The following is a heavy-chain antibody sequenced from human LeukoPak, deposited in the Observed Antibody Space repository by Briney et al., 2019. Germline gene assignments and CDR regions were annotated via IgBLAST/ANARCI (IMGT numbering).Heavy chain of an antibody. D-gene: IGHD2-2*02. CDR2: IYYSGST. V-gene: IGHV4-59*01. CDR1: GGSISSYY. Sequence: ASETLSLTCTVSGGSISSYYWSWIRQPPGKGLEWIGYIYYSGSTNYNPSLKSRVTISVDTSKNQFSLKLSSVTAADTAVYYCARSGRYCSSTSCHTGYSYGFDAFDIWGQGTMVTVSS. CDR3: ARSGRYCSSTSCHTGYSYGFDAFDI. J-gene: IGHJ3*02.